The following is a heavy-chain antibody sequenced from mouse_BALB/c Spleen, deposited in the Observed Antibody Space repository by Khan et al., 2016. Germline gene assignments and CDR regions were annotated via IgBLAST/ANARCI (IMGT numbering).Heavy chain of an antibody. CDR2: IYPGDGDT. CDR3: ASYYGSSYDYFDY. Sequence: QVQLKESGAELVKPGASVKMSCKAFGYTFTSYWMQWVKQRPGQGLEWIGAIYPGDGDTRYTQKFKGKATLPADKSSSTAYMQLSNLASEDSAVYYCASYYGSSYDYFDYWGQGTTLTVSS. V-gene: IGHV1-87*01. D-gene: IGHD1-1*01. J-gene: IGHJ2*01. CDR1: GYTFTSYW.